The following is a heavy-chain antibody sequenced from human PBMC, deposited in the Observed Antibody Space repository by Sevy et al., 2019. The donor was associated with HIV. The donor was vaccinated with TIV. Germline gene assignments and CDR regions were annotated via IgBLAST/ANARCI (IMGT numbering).Heavy chain of an antibody. V-gene: IGHV3-48*02. CDR2: ISKSGSTT. CDR1: GFTFSHHN. D-gene: IGHD7-27*01. CDR3: AREENRELGTIPLDS. Sequence: GGSLRLSCAASGFTFSHHNMNWVRQAPGKGLEWISYISKSGSTTYLADSVRGRFTISIDNAKNSLFLEMQSLTDEDTAVYYCAREENRELGTIPLDSWGRGIQVTVSS. J-gene: IGHJ4*02.